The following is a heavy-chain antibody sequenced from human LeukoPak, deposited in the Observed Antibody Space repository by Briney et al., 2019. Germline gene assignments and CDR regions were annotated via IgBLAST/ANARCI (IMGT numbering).Heavy chain of an antibody. CDR1: GFTFSSYS. CDR2: IRSSSSYI. V-gene: IGHV3-21*01. CDR3: ARGLYPAHCSSTSCGFYYMDV. J-gene: IGHJ6*03. Sequence: GGSLRLSCAASGFTFSSYSMNWVRQAPGKGLEWVSSIRSSSSYIYYADSVKGRFTISRDNAKNSLYLQMNSLRAEDTAVYYCARGLYPAHCSSTSCGFYYMDVWGKGTTVTVSS. D-gene: IGHD2-2*01.